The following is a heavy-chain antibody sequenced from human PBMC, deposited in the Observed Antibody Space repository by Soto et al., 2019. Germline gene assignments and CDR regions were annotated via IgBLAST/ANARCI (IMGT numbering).Heavy chain of an antibody. CDR2: ISAYNGNT. J-gene: IGHJ6*02. Sequence: ASVKVSCKASGYTFTSYGISWVRQAPGQGLEWMGWISAYNGNTNYAQKLQGRVTMTTDTSTSTAYMELRSLRSDDTAVYYCAREGGIAAAGGYYYYGMDVWGQGTTVTV. V-gene: IGHV1-18*04. D-gene: IGHD6-13*01. CDR1: GYTFTSYG. CDR3: AREGGIAAAGGYYYYGMDV.